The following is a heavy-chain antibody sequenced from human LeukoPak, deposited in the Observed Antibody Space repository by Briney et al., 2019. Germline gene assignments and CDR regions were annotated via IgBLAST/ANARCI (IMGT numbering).Heavy chain of an antibody. CDR3: ASDYSYGSGY. Sequence: PSETLSLTCTVSGDSITSGSYYWGWIRQPPGRGLEWIGSIYFSGNTYYNPSLKSRVTISIDTSNNEFSLRLTSVTAADTAVYYCASDYSYGSGYWGQGTLVTVSS. D-gene: IGHD4-11*01. CDR1: GDSITSGSYY. V-gene: IGHV4-39*07. CDR2: IYFSGNT. J-gene: IGHJ4*02.